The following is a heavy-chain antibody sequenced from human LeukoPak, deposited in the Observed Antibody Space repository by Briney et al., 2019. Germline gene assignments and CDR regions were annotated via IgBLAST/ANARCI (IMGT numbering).Heavy chain of an antibody. Sequence: ASVKVSCKASGYTFIGYYLHWLRQAPGQGPEWMGWINPNSGGTNYSEKFQGRVTMTRDTSISTAYMELSRLRSDDTAVYYCARHGYYDTLTGSYYYYGMDVWGQGTTVTVSS. D-gene: IGHD3-9*01. J-gene: IGHJ6*02. CDR2: INPNSGGT. V-gene: IGHV1-2*02. CDR1: GYTFIGYY. CDR3: ARHGYYDTLTGSYYYYGMDV.